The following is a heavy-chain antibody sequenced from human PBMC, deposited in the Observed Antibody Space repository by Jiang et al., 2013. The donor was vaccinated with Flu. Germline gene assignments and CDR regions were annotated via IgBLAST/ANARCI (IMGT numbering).Heavy chain of an antibody. CDR2: INSDGSST. Sequence: GLVWVSRINSDGSSTSYADSVKGRFTISRDNAKNTLYLQMNSLRAEDTAVYYCARDAVEMATIHHFDPWGQGTLVTVSS. D-gene: IGHD5-24*01. CDR3: ARDAVEMATIHHFDP. J-gene: IGHJ5*02. V-gene: IGHV3-74*01.